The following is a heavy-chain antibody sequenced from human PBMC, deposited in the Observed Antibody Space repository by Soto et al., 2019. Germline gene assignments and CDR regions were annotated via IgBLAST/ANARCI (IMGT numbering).Heavy chain of an antibody. Sequence: EVQLVESGGGLVKPGGSLRLSCAASGVTFSSYSMVWVRQAPEKGLEWVSSIGGSSGHIDYAVSLKGRFTISRDNAKSSLYLQMNSRRVDDTAVYYWARTNGAYSNYFDYWGQGTLVTVSS. V-gene: IGHV3-21*01. CDR1: GVTFSSYS. J-gene: IGHJ4*02. CDR2: IGGSSGHI. D-gene: IGHD2-8*01. CDR3: ARTNGAYSNYFDY.